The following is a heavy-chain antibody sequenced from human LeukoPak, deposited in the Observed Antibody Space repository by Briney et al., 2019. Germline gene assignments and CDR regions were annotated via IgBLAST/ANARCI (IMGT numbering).Heavy chain of an antibody. CDR1: GYSISSGYY. Sequence: PSETLSLTCTVSGYSISSGYYWGWIRQPPGKGLEWIGEINHSGSTNYNPSLKSRVTISVDTSKNQFSLKLSSVTAADTAVYYCARHVIVVVPAAAGWGLGPNWFDPWGQGTLVTVSS. CDR3: ARHVIVVVPAAAGWGLGPNWFDP. D-gene: IGHD2-2*01. J-gene: IGHJ5*02. V-gene: IGHV4-38-2*02. CDR2: INHSGST.